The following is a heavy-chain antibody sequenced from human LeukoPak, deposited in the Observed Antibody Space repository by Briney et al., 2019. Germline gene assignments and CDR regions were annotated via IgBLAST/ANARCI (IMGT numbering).Heavy chain of an antibody. V-gene: IGHV3-21*01. J-gene: IGHJ6*03. CDR2: ISSSSSYI. CDR3: ARVIVFRGYMDV. CDR1: GFTFSSYN. D-gene: IGHD1-26*01. Sequence: PGGSLRLSCAASGFTFSSYNMNWVRQAPGKGLEWVSSISSSSSYIHYADSVQGRFTISRDNAKNSLYLQMNSLRAEDTAVYYCARVIVFRGYMDVWGKGTTVTISS.